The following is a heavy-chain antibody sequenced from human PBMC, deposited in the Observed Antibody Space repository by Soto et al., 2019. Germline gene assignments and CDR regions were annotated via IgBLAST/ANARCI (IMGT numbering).Heavy chain of an antibody. CDR2: INHSGST. V-gene: IGHV4-34*01. CDR1: GVSFSAYY. Sequence: SETLSLTCAVYGVSFSAYYWSWIRQPPGKGLEWIGEINHSGSTNYNPSLKSRVTISVDRSKNQFSLKLSSVTAVDTAVYYCARHFSVDYFYYWGQGALVTVSS. CDR3: ARHFSVDYFYY. J-gene: IGHJ4*02.